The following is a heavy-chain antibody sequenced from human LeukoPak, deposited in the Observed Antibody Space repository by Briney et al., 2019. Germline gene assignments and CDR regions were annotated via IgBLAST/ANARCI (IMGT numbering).Heavy chain of an antibody. D-gene: IGHD1-26*01. CDR3: ATSTTFHGMDV. CDR1: GFTVSSNY. V-gene: IGHV3-53*01. J-gene: IGHJ6*02. CDR2: IYSGGST. Sequence: PGGSLRLSCAASGFTVSSNYMSWVRQAPGKGLEWASVIYSGGSTYYADSVKGRFTISRDNSKNTLYLQMNSLRAEGTAVYYCATSTTFHGMDVWGQGTTVAVSS.